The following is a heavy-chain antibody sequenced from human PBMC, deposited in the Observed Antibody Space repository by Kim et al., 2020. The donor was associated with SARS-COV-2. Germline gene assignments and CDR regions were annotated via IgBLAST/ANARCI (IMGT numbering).Heavy chain of an antibody. CDR2: INSDGSST. D-gene: IGHD3-10*01. J-gene: IGHJ4*02. CDR1: GFTFSSYW. CDR3: ARDSRELLWFGELLPLGY. Sequence: GGSLRLSCAASGFTFSSYWMHWVRQAPGKGLVWVSRINSDGSSTSYADSVKGRFTISRDNAKNTLYLQMNSLRAEDTAVYYCARDSRELLWFGELLPLGYWGQGTLVTVSS. V-gene: IGHV3-74*01.